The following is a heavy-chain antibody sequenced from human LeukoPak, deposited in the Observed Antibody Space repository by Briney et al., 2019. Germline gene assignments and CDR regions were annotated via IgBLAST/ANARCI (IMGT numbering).Heavy chain of an antibody. Sequence: ASVKVSCKASGYTFTSYYMHWVGQAPGQGLEWMGIINPSGGSTSYAQKFQGRVTMTRDMSTSTVYMELSSLRSEDTAVYYCARDRRDRYYYDSSGYWNDAFDIWGQGTMVTVSS. J-gene: IGHJ3*02. CDR2: INPSGGST. CDR1: GYTFTSYY. CDR3: ARDRRDRYYYDSSGYWNDAFDI. V-gene: IGHV1-46*01. D-gene: IGHD3-22*01.